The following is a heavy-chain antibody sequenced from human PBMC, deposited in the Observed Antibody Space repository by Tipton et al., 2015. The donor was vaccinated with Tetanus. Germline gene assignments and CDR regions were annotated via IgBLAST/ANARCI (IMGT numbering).Heavy chain of an antibody. Sequence: TLSLTCAVYYDSFYGYYWSWIRQPPGKGLEWIGEISHSENTNYNPSLQSRVTISMNTANNRIYLNPTSVTAADTAVYYCARWRDGFNRALDSWGQGIMVTVSS. D-gene: IGHD5-24*01. CDR1: YDSFYGYY. V-gene: IGHV4-34*01. J-gene: IGHJ4*02. CDR2: ISHSENT. CDR3: ARWRDGFNRALDS.